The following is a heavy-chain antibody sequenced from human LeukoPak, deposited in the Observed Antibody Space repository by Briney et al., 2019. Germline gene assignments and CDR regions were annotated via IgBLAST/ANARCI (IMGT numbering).Heavy chain of an antibody. D-gene: IGHD5-12*01. CDR3: VRDGGVSGYDLLDY. CDR2: VNQDGSEA. Sequence: PGGSLRLSCEAAGFAFPNYWMTWVRQAPGKGLEWVAQVNQDGSEAYYADSVKGRFTISRDNAKSSVSLQMNSLRAEDTAVYYCVRDGGVSGYDLLDYWGQGTLVTVSS. V-gene: IGHV3-7*01. CDR1: GFAFPNYW. J-gene: IGHJ4*02.